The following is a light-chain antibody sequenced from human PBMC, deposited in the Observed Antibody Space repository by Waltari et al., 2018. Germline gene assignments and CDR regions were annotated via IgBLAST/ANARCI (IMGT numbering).Light chain of an antibody. CDR3: QQYANLPLT. J-gene: IGKJ4*01. CDR2: DAS. Sequence: DIQMTQSPSSLSASVGDRVTITCQASQDIRKNLNWCQQKPGKAPPVLIFDASNSQAAVPSRFSGSGSGTDFAFTLSSLQPEDIGTYFCQQYANLPLTFGGGTRVEIK. CDR1: QDIRKN. V-gene: IGKV1-33*01.